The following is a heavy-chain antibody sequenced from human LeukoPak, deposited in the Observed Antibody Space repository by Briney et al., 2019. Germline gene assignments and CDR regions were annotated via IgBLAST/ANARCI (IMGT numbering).Heavy chain of an antibody. CDR2: INHSGNT. CDR3: ARGGRLFLPY. V-gene: IGHV4-34*01. Sequence: SETLSLTCAVYGGSFSGYYWNWIRQSPGKGLEWIGEINHSGNTNYNPSLKSRVTISVDTPKNQFSLKLSSVTAADTAVYYCARGGRLFLPYWGQGTLVTVSS. J-gene: IGHJ4*02. CDR1: GGSFSGYY. D-gene: IGHD3-22*01.